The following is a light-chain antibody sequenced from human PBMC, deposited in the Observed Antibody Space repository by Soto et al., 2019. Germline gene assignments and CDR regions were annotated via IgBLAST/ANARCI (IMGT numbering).Light chain of an antibody. V-gene: IGLV2-14*01. CDR1: SSDVGGYNY. J-gene: IGLJ2*01. CDR3: SSYTSSSTYVV. Sequence: QSALTQPACVSGSPGQSITISCTGTSSDVGGYNYVSWYQQHPGKAPKLMIYDVSNRPSGVSNRFSGSKSGNTASLTISGLQAEDEADYYCSSYTSSSTYVVFGGGTKLTVL. CDR2: DVS.